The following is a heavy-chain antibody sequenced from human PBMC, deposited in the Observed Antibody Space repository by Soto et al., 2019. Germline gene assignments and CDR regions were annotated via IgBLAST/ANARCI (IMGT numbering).Heavy chain of an antibody. CDR2: VSTSGRST. D-gene: IGHD3-16*01. CDR1: GFIFSEST. Sequence: GGSLRLSCSASGFIFSESTIYWVRQVPGKGLEAISAVSTSGRSTYYADSVKDRFTISRDNSKNTLFLQMGSLRPEDTAIYYCVKKPHGLDGAAFDYWGQGTQVTV. V-gene: IGHV3-64D*06. CDR3: VKKPHGLDGAAFDY. J-gene: IGHJ4*02.